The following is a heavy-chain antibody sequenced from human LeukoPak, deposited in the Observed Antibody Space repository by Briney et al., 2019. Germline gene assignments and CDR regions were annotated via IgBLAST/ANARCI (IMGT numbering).Heavy chain of an antibody. CDR2: IYTSGTT. Sequence: SQTLSLTCTVSGGSISSGDYYWSWIRQPAGKGLEWIGRIYTSGTTNYNPSLNSRVTISVDTSKNQFSLKLSSVTAADTAMYYCAREDYYYMDVWGKGTTVTVSS. CDR1: GGSISSGDYY. V-gene: IGHV4-61*02. J-gene: IGHJ6*03. CDR3: AREDYYYMDV.